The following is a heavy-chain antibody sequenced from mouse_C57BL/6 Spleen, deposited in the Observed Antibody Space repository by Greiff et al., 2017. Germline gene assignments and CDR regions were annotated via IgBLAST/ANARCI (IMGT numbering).Heavy chain of an antibody. J-gene: IGHJ3*01. CDR2: IWSGGST. V-gene: IGHV2-2*01. CDR1: GFSLTSYG. Sequence: VQLQQSGPGLVQPSQSLSITCTVSGFSLTSYGVHWVRQSPGKGLEWLGEIWSGGSTDYNAAFISRLSISKDNSKGQVFFKMNSVQADDTAIYYCARNEAGTWFAYWGQGTLVTVSA. CDR3: ARNEAGTWFAY.